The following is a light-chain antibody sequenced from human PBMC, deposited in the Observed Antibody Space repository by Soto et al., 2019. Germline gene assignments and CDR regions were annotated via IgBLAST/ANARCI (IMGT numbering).Light chain of an antibody. CDR3: ATWDDSLDVHV. CDR1: SSNIGAGYD. CDR2: GNN. J-gene: IGLJ1*01. Sequence: QAVLTQPPSLSEAPGQRVTISCTGSSSNIGAGYDVHWYQQLPGTAPKLLIYGNNQRPSGVPDRFSGSKSGTSASLAISGLQSEDEAHYYCATWDDSLDVHVFGTGTKVTVL. V-gene: IGLV1-40*01.